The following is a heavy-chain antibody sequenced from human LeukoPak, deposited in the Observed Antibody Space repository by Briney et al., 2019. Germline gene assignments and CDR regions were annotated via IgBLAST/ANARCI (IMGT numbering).Heavy chain of an antibody. CDR1: GFTFSTYW. CDR3: ARDTREDYYDSSGLLYGMDV. J-gene: IGHJ6*02. V-gene: IGHV3-7*01. CDR2: IKQDGSDK. D-gene: IGHD3-22*01. Sequence: GGSLRLSCAASGFTFSTYWMSWVRQAPGKGLEWVANIKQDGSDKFYVDSVKGRFTISRDNAKNSMYLQMNSLRAEDTAVYYCARDTREDYYDSSGLLYGMDVWGQGTTVTVSS.